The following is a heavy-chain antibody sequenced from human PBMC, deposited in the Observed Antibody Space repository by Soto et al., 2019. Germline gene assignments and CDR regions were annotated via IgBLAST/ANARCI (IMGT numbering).Heavy chain of an antibody. J-gene: IGHJ3*02. V-gene: IGHV1-69*06. CDR2: IIPIFGTA. CDR3: ARDSRGIAAAGDAFDI. CDR1: GGTFSSYA. Sequence: SVKVSCKASGGTFSSYAISWVRQAPGQGLEWMGGIIPIFGTANYAQKFQGRVTITADKSTSTAYMELSSLRSEDTAVYYCARDSRGIAAAGDAFDIWGQGTVVTVSS. D-gene: IGHD6-13*01.